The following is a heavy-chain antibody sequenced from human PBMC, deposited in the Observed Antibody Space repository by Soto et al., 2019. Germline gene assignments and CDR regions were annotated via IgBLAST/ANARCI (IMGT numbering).Heavy chain of an antibody. V-gene: IGHV3-30-3*01. D-gene: IGHD6-6*01. J-gene: IGHJ4*02. CDR1: GFTFSSYA. CDR3: ARGVIAARRYYFDY. CDR2: ISYDGRNK. Sequence: QVQLVESGGGVVQPGRSLRLSCAASGFTFSSYAMHWVRQAPGKGLEWVAVISYDGRNKYYADSVKGRFTISRDNSKNTLYLQMNSLIAEDTAVYYCARGVIAARRYYFDYWGQGTLVTVSS.